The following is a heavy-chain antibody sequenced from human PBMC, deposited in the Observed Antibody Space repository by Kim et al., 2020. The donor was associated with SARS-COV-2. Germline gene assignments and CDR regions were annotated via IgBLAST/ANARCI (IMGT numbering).Heavy chain of an antibody. CDR3: ARDHGYNSGWYILHYFDS. CDR2: INHSGST. D-gene: IGHD6-19*01. J-gene: IGHJ4*02. V-gene: IGHV4-34*01. CDR1: DGSFSNSY. Sequence: SETLSLTCAVYDGSFSNSYWSWIRQPPGKGLEWIGEINHSGSTNYNPSLKSRVTISVDTSKNQFSLNLSSVTAADTAVYYCARDHGYNSGWYILHYFDSWGQGTLVTVSS.